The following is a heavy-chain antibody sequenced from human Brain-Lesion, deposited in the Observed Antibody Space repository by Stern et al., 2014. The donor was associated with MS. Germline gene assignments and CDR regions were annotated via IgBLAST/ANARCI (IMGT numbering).Heavy chain of an antibody. D-gene: IGHD4-17*01. Sequence: QLVESGPGLVKPSETLSLTCTVSGGSINTNNYYWGWIRQPPGKGLEWIGNIYSGGSTFYSPSLKGRVPMPVDTSKNQFSLKLRSVTAADTAVYYCARTGDDFGDYSLSYWGQGTLVTVSS. V-gene: IGHV4-39*01. CDR2: IYSGGST. J-gene: IGHJ4*02. CDR1: GGSINTNNYY. CDR3: ARTGDDFGDYSLSY.